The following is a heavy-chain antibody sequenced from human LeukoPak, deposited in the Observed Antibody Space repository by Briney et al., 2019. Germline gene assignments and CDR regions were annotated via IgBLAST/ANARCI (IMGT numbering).Heavy chain of an antibody. D-gene: IGHD6-13*01. CDR2: IYTSGST. J-gene: IGHJ4*02. CDR1: GGSISNYY. Sequence: PSETLSLTCTVSGGSISNYYWSWIRQPPGKGLEWIGYIYTSGSTNYNPSLKSRVTISVDTSKNQFSLKLSSVTAADTAVYYCARLPRGIAAAGKGDFDYWGQGTLVTVSS. CDR3: ARLPRGIAAAGKGDFDY. V-gene: IGHV4-4*09.